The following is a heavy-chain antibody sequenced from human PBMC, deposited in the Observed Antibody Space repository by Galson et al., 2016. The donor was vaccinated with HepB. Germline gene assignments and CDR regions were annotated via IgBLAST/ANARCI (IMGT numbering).Heavy chain of an antibody. Sequence: SLRLSGAASGFTGSSNYMSWVRQAPGKGLEWVSVIYSAGGTFYADSVKGRFSISRDNSKNTVYLQMNSLRAEDTAVYYCARGSGWYGYFQHWGQGTLVTVSS. CDR2: IYSAGGT. V-gene: IGHV3-53*01. D-gene: IGHD6-19*01. CDR3: ARGSGWYGYFQH. CDR1: GFTGSSNY. J-gene: IGHJ1*01.